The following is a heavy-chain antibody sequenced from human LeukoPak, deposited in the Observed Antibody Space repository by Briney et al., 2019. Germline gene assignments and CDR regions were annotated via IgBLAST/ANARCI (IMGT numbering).Heavy chain of an antibody. CDR1: GFIFSRYE. D-gene: IGHD3-16*01. V-gene: IGHV3-48*03. CDR2: ISGTGTTI. J-gene: IGHJ6*02. Sequence: PGGSLRLSCTPSGFIFSRYEMHWVRQAPGKGLEWISYISGTGTTISYADSVEGRFTISRDNANNSLYLQLNSLRAEDTALYYCVRSYGMDVWGQGTTVTVSS. CDR3: VRSYGMDV.